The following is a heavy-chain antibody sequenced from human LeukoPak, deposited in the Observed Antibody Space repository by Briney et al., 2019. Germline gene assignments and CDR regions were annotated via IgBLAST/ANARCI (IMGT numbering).Heavy chain of an antibody. CDR1: GFTFSGSA. J-gene: IGHJ6*03. Sequence: GGSLRLSCAASGFTFSGSAMHWVRQAPGKGLEWVGRIRSKANSYATAYAASVKGRFTISRDDSKNTAYLQMNSLKTEDTAVYYCTRVRSGTTVYYYMDVWGKGTTVTVSS. V-gene: IGHV3-73*01. CDR2: IRSKANSYAT. D-gene: IGHD3-10*01. CDR3: TRVRSGTTVYYYMDV.